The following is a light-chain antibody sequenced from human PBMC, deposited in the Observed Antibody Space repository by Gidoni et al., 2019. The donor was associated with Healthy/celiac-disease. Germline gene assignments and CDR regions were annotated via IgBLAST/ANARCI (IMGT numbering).Light chain of an antibody. Sequence: EIVMTPSPATLSVSPGERATLSCRASQSVNSNLAWYQQKPGQAPRLLIYGASTRATGIPARFSGSGSGTEFTLTISSLQSEDFAVYYCQQYNNWPPYTFXQXTKLEIK. CDR3: QQYNNWPPYT. V-gene: IGKV3-15*01. J-gene: IGKJ2*01. CDR1: QSVNSN. CDR2: GAS.